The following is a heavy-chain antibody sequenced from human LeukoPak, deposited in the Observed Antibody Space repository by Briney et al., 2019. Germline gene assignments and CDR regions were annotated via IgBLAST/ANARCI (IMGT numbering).Heavy chain of an antibody. CDR1: GFTFSSYA. V-gene: IGHV3-30-3*01. J-gene: IGHJ4*02. CDR2: ISYDGSNK. Sequence: GGSLRLSCAASGFTFSSYAMHWVRQAPGKGLEWVAVISYDGSNKYYADSVKGRFTISRDNSKNTLYLQMNSLRAEDTAVYYCARVGPDYGGKPSHGSLDYWGQGTLVTVSS. CDR3: ARVGPDYGGKPSHGSLDY. D-gene: IGHD4-23*01.